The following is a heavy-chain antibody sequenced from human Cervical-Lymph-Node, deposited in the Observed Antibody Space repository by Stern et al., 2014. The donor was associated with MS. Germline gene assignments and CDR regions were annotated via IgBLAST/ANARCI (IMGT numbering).Heavy chain of an antibody. D-gene: IGHD5-12*01. V-gene: IGHV3-33*01. CDR2: IWFDGTNK. CDR1: GFTFSSYA. CDR3: ATSSLHSGYDLPDAFDI. J-gene: IGHJ3*02. Sequence: VQLVESGGGVVQPGRSLRLSCAASGFTFSSYAMHWVRQAPGKGPEYGAVIWFDGTNKYYADSVKGRFTISRDNSKNTLYLQMNSLRAEDTAVYYCATSSLHSGYDLPDAFDIWGQGTMVTVSS.